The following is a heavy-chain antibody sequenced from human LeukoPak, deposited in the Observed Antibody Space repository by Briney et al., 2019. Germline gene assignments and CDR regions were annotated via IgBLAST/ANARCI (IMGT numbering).Heavy chain of an antibody. CDR3: AKDLGYQLLYSFYYYGMDV. J-gene: IGHJ6*02. D-gene: IGHD2-2*02. CDR2: ISGSGGST. Sequence: GGSLRLSCAASGFTFSSDAMSWVRQAPGKGLEWVSAISGSGGSTYYADSVKGRFTISRDNSKNTLYLQMNSLRAEDTAVYYCAKDLGYQLLYSFYYYGMDVWGQGTTVTVSS. CDR1: GFTFSSDA. V-gene: IGHV3-23*01.